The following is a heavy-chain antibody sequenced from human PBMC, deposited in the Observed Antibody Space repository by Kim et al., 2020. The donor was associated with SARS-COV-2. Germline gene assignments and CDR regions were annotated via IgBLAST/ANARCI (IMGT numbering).Heavy chain of an antibody. J-gene: IGHJ4*02. V-gene: IGHV3-21*01. CDR3: AREGAPYTPCDY. CDR1: GFTFSSYN. CDR2: ISGNSLYI. Sequence: GGSLRLSCAASGFTFSSYNMNWVRQAPGKGLEWVSSISGNSLYIYYADSVKGRFTISRDNAKNSLYLQLNSLRAEDTAGYYCAREGAPYTPCDYWGQGTLVIVSS. D-gene: IGHD5-18*01.